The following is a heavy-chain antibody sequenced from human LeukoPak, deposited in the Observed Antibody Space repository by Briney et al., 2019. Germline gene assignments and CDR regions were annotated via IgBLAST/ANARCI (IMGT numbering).Heavy chain of an antibody. CDR2: IWYDDTNK. D-gene: IGHD3-22*01. CDR1: GFTFSDYG. Sequence: GGSLRLSCTASGFTFSDYGMHWVRQPPGKGLEWVAIIWYDDTNKNYADSVKGRFTISRDNSKNTLSLQMNSLRAGDTAVYYCARGVDYYENSGTIDYWGQGTLVTVSS. CDR3: ARGVDYYENSGTIDY. J-gene: IGHJ4*02. V-gene: IGHV3-33*01.